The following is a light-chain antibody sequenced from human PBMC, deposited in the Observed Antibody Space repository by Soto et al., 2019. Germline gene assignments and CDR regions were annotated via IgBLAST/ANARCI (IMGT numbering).Light chain of an antibody. CDR3: QHGYVAPYN. V-gene: IGKV1-39*01. Sequence: EIQMTQSPSSVSASVGDTVTISCRASQDINVYLNWYQQKPGEVPKLLIYSASSLHSGVPSRFTGSGSETDFTLTIRSLQPEDFATYYCQHGYVAPYNFGQGTKVDIK. CDR2: SAS. J-gene: IGKJ2*01. CDR1: QDINVY.